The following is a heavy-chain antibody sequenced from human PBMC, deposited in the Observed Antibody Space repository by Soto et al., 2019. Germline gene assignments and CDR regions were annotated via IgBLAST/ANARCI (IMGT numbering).Heavy chain of an antibody. D-gene: IGHD3-22*01. CDR1: GFSLSTSGMC. J-gene: IGHJ5*02. CDR2: IDWDDDK. Sequence: SGPTLVNPTQTLTLTCTFSGFSLSTSGMCVSWIRQPPGKALEWLALIDWDDDKYYSTSLKTRLTISKDTSKNQVVLTMTNMDPVDTATYYCAREFGPSHLVVTTKFDPWGQGTLVTVSS. CDR3: AREFGPSHLVVTTKFDP. V-gene: IGHV2-70*01.